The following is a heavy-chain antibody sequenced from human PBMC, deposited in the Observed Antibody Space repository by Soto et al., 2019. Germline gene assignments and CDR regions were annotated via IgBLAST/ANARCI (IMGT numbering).Heavy chain of an antibody. CDR3: ARITSAFDP. J-gene: IGHJ5*02. V-gene: IGHV4-30-4*01. CDR2: IFYSGTT. CDR1: GGSVSSGDHY. Sequence: SETLSLTCTVSGGSVSSGDHYWSWIRRPPGKGLECIGYIFYSGTTYYNPSLKSRVTISVDTSKNQFSLKLNSVTAADTAVYYCARITSAFDPWGQGTLVTVSS. D-gene: IGHD2-2*01.